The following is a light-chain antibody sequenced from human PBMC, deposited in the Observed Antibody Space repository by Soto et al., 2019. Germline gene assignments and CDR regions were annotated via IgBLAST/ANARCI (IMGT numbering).Light chain of an antibody. CDR3: LQEYNYTRT. CDR1: QSISSW. V-gene: IGKV1-5*01. J-gene: IGKJ1*01. CDR2: DAS. Sequence: DIQMTQSPSTLYASVGDRVTITCRASQSISSWLAWYQQKPGKAPKVLIYDASSLESGVPSRFSVSGSGTDFSLTISRLKNEDFATYDCLQEYNYTRTFGQGTKVDIK.